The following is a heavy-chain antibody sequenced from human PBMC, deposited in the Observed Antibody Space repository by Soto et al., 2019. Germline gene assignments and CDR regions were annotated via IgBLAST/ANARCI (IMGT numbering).Heavy chain of an antibody. CDR1: GESFNGYY. CDR2: INDGGRT. Sequence: PSETLCLTCAVYGESFNGYYWTWIRQAPGKGLEWIGEINDGGRTNYNPSLESRVTISVDTSKNQFSLKLGSMTAADTALYYCGRGDYITTVGTIDYWGQGTQVTVSS. J-gene: IGHJ4*02. CDR3: GRGDYITTVGTIDY. V-gene: IGHV4-34*01. D-gene: IGHD1-20*01.